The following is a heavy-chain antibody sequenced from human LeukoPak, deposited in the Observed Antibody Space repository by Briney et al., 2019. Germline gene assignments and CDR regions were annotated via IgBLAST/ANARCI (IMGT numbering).Heavy chain of an antibody. J-gene: IGHJ4*02. CDR1: GFTFSTYW. V-gene: IGHV3-7*01. Sequence: PGGSLRLSRAASGFTFSTYWMSWVRQAPGKGLEWVANIKQDGSEEYYVDSVKGRFTISRDNAKNSLYLQMNSLRAEDTAVYYCARDIGYCSGGSCSAFDYWGQGTLVTVSS. CDR3: ARDIGYCSGGSCSAFDY. D-gene: IGHD2-15*01. CDR2: IKQDGSEE.